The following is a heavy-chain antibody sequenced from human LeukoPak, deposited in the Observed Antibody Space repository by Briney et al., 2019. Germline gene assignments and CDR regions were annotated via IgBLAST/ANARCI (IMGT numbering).Heavy chain of an antibody. V-gene: IGHV3-30*02. CDR1: GFTFSSYA. CDR3: AKDLYGGKDLDY. Sequence: GGSLRLSCSTSGFTFSSYAMHWVRQSPGEGLGWVAFIRYDGSNKYYADSVKGRFTISRDNSKNTLYLQMNSLRAEDTAVYYCAKDLYGGKDLDYWGQGTLVTVSS. CDR2: IRYDGSNK. J-gene: IGHJ4*02. D-gene: IGHD4-23*01.